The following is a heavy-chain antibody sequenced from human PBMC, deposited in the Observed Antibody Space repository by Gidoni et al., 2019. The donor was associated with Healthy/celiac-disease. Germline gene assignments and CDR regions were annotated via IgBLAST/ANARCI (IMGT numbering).Heavy chain of an antibody. J-gene: IGHJ6*02. CDR2: IIPIFGTA. CDR1: GGTFSSYA. CDR3: ARDEGGTTDYGMDV. V-gene: IGHV1-69*01. Sequence: QVQLVQSGAEVKKPGSSVKVSCKVSGGTFSSYAISWVRQAPGQGLEWMGGIIPIFGTANYAQKFQGRVTITADESTSTAYMELSSLRSEDTAVYYGARDEGGTTDYGMDVWGQGTTVTVSS. D-gene: IGHD4-4*01.